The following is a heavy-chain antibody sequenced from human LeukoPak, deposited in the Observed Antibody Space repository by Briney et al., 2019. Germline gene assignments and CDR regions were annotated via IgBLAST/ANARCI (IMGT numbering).Heavy chain of an antibody. J-gene: IGHJ4*02. CDR3: AKQTTPYSYGGIDY. Sequence: PGGCLRLSCAASGFTFSNYAMNWVRQAPGKGLEWVSAISGSGGSTYYAGSVKGRFTISRDNSKNTLYLQMNSQRAEDTAVYYCAKQTTPYSYGGIDYWGQGTLVTVSS. CDR2: ISGSGGST. V-gene: IGHV3-23*01. D-gene: IGHD5-18*01. CDR1: GFTFSNYA.